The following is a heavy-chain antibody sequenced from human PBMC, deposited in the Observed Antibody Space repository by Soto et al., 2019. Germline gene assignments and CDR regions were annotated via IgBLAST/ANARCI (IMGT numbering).Heavy chain of an antibody. D-gene: IGHD5-18*01. J-gene: IGHJ4*02. CDR2: ISNSGST. V-gene: IGHV4-30-4*01. Sequence: NPSETLSLTCTVSGGSVTSDGDYWTWIRQSPGKGLEWIGYISNSGSTGYNPSLKTRLSMSVDRSKNQFTLRLTSVTAADTAVYFCATESGSTYGYFDHWGQGTQVTVSS. CDR3: ATESGSTYGYFDH. CDR1: GGSVTSDGDY.